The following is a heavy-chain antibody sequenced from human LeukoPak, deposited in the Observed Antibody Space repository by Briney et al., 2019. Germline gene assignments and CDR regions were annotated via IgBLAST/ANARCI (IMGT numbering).Heavy chain of an antibody. CDR2: ISAVNGDA. CDR3: ARDYKSSCSGATCLYFDY. D-gene: IGHD2-15*01. Sequence: GASVKVSCKTSGYNFVNYGVSWVRQAPGQGLEWMGWISAVNGDANSAHKFRGRLSMTMDTSTSTAYMELRSLRSDDTALYFCARDYKSSCSGATCLYFDYRGQGTLVTVSS. V-gene: IGHV1-18*01. CDR1: GYNFVNYG. J-gene: IGHJ4*02.